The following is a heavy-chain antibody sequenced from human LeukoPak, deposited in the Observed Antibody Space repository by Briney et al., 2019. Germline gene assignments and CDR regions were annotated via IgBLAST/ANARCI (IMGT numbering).Heavy chain of an antibody. D-gene: IGHD3-10*01. J-gene: IGHJ4*02. V-gene: IGHV3-30*04. CDR2: ISYDGSNK. CDR1: GFTFSSYA. Sequence: GGSLRLSCAASGFTFSSYAMSWVRQAPGKGLEWVAVISYDGSNKYYADSVKGRFTISRDNSKNTLYLQMNSLRAEDTAVYYCARELSGFGELLSYNFDYWGQGTLVTVSS. CDR3: ARELSGFGELLSYNFDY.